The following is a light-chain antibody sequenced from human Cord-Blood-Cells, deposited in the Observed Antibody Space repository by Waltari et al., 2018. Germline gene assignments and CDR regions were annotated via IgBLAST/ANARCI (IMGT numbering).Light chain of an antibody. CDR1: QSVSSSY. CDR2: GAS. CDR3: QQYGSSPPRT. J-gene: IGKJ1*01. V-gene: IGKV3-20*01. Sequence: EIVLTQSPGTLSLSPGERATLSCRASQSVSSSYLAWYQQKPGQAPRLLIYGASSRATRIPDRFSGSGSGTDFTLTISRLEPEDFAVYYCQQYGSSPPRTFGQGTKVEI.